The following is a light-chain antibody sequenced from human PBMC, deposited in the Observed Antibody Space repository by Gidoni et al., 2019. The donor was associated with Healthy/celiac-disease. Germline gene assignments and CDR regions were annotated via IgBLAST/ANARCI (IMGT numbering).Light chain of an antibody. V-gene: IGKV3-20*01. Sequence: DIVLTQSPGTLSLSPEERATLSCRASQSVSSSYLAWYQQKPGQAPRLLIYGASSRAPGIPDRFSGSGSGTDFTHTISRLDPEDFAVYYCQQYGSSPLTFGGGTKVEIK. CDR3: QQYGSSPLT. CDR1: QSVSSSY. CDR2: GAS. J-gene: IGKJ4*01.